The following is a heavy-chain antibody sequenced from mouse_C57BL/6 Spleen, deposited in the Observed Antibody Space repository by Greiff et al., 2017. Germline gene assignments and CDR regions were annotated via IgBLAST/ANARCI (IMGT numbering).Heavy chain of an antibody. Sequence: VQGVESGPGLVQPSQSLSITCTVSGFSLTSYGVHWVRQSPGKGLEWLGVIWRGGSTDYNAAFISRLSISKDNSKSQVFFKMNSLQADDTAIYCCASPYDYVYAMDYWGQGTSVTVAT. J-gene: IGHJ4*01. CDR3: ASPYDYVYAMDY. CDR1: GFSLTSYG. CDR2: IWRGGST. V-gene: IGHV2-2*01. D-gene: IGHD2-4*01.